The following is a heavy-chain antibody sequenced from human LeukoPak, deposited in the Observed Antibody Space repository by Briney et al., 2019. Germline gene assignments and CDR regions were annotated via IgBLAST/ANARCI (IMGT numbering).Heavy chain of an antibody. J-gene: IGHJ3*02. CDR3: ARDPTRIVGASDAFDI. CDR1: GGSFSTYY. CDR2: INHSGST. V-gene: IGHV4-34*01. D-gene: IGHD1-26*01. Sequence: SETLSLTCGVSGGSFSTYYWSWIRQPPGKGLEWIGEINHSGSTNYNPSLKSRVTMSVDTSKSQFSLKLSSVTAADTAVYYCARDPTRIVGASDAFDIWGQGTMVTVSS.